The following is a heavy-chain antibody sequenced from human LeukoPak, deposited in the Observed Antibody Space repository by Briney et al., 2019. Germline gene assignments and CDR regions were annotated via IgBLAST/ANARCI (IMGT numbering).Heavy chain of an antibody. D-gene: IGHD5-12*01. Sequence: GGSLRLSCTASGITFSTYTMRWVRQAPGKGLEWVSAIVGSGRNTYYADSVKGRFTISRDNSKNTLYLQMNSLRAEDTAVYHCAKEGGYDGVDWWGQGTLVTVSS. CDR3: AKEGGYDGVDW. CDR2: IVGSGRNT. J-gene: IGHJ4*02. CDR1: GITFSTYT. V-gene: IGHV3-23*01.